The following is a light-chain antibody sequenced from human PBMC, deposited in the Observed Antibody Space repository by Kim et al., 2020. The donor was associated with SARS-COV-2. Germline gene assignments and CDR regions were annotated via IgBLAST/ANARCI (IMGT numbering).Light chain of an antibody. V-gene: IGKV3-20*01. CDR2: GAS. Sequence: PREGATLSCRASQSVSSNYLAWYQQKPGQAPRLLIYGASSRATGIPDRFSGSGSGTDFTLTISRLEPEDFAVYYCQQYGSSLTWTFGQGTKVDIK. CDR1: QSVSSNY. CDR3: QQYGSSLTWT. J-gene: IGKJ1*01.